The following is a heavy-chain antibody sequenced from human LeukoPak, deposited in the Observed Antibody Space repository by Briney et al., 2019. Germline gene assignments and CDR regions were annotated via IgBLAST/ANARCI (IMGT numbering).Heavy chain of an antibody. CDR2: VYPGDSDT. CDR3: ARCSTAWLLDY. CDR1: GYSVTSYW. D-gene: IGHD2-8*02. V-gene: IGHV5-51*01. Sequence: GEPLKISCKGSGYSVTSYWIAWVRQTTRQGTEWMGIVYPGDSDTRYSPSFQGQVTISADKSISTAYLQWSSLKASHTAIYYTARCSTAWLLDYWGQGTLVTVSS. J-gene: IGHJ4*02.